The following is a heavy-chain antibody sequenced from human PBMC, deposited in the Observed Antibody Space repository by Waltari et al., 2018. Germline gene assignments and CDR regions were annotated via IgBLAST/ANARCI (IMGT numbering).Heavy chain of an antibody. CDR1: GYSISSGYY. D-gene: IGHD6-13*01. J-gene: IGHJ5*02. Sequence: QVQLQESGPGLVKPSETLSLTCTVSGYSISSGYYWGWIRQPPGKGLDWIGSIYHSGSTYYNPSLKSRVTISVDTSKNQFSLKLSSVTAADTAVYYCARDRIAAAVSLNWFDPWGQGTLVTVSS. CDR3: ARDRIAAAVSLNWFDP. V-gene: IGHV4-38-2*02. CDR2: IYHSGST.